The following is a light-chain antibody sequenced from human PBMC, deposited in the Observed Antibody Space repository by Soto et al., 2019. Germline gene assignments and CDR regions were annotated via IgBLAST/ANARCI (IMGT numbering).Light chain of an antibody. V-gene: IGLV1-40*01. J-gene: IGLJ1*01. CDR1: SSNIGAGYH. CDR2: GNT. CDR3: QSYDSSRSVV. Sequence: QSVLTQPPSVSGAPGQRVTISCSGSSSNIGAGYHVHWYRQVPGTAPKLLIYGNTNRPSGVPDRFSGSKSGTSASLAVTGLQADDEADYYCQSYDSSRSVVFGTGTKVTVL.